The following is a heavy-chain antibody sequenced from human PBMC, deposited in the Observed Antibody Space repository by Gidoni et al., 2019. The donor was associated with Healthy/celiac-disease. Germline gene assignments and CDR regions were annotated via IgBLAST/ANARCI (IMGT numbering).Heavy chain of an antibody. CDR1: GFPFSSYA. Sequence: EVQLLESGGGLVQPGGSLRLSCAASGFPFSSYAMSWVRQAPGKGLEWVSAISGSGGSTYYADSVKGRFTISRDNSKNTLYLQMNSLRAEDTAVYYCAKLSGDSSGYLDYWGQGTLVTVSS. V-gene: IGHV3-23*01. CDR2: ISGSGGST. J-gene: IGHJ4*02. CDR3: AKLSGDSSGYLDY. D-gene: IGHD3-22*01.